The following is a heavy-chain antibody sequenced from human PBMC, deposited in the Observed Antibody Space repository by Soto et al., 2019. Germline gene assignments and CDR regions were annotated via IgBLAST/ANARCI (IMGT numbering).Heavy chain of an antibody. CDR3: ARHPGYCSGGSCNGQYTLDV. V-gene: IGHV4-39*01. CDR1: GGSISSNSYS. Sequence: PSETLSLTCSVFGGSISSNSYSWGWIRQPPGKGLEWIGTLYSSRDTYYNPSLKSRVTISADTSQNQFSLDLTSVTATDTAVYFCARHPGYCSGGSCNGQYTLDVWGQGTTVTVSS. D-gene: IGHD2-15*01. CDR2: LYSSRDT. J-gene: IGHJ6*02.